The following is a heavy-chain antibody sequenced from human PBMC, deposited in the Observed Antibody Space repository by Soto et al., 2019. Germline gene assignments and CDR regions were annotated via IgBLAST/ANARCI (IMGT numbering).Heavy chain of an antibody. J-gene: IGHJ6*03. V-gene: IGHV4-39*07. D-gene: IGHD4-17*01. CDR1: GGSISSSSYY. CDR2: IYYSGST. CDR3: ARSDPYGRYSYYYYYYMDV. Sequence: PSETLSLTCTVSGGSISSSSYYWGWIRQPPGKGLEWIGSIYYSGSTYYNPSLKSRVTISVDTSKNQFSLKLSSVTAADTAVYYCARSDPYGRYSYYYYYYMDVWGKGTTVTVSS.